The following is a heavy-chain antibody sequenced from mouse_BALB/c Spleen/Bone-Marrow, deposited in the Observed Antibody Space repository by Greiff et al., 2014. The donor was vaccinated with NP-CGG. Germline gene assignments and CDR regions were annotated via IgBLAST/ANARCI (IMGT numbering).Heavy chain of an antibody. D-gene: IGHD1-1*01. J-gene: IGHJ4*01. CDR1: GYTFTSYV. V-gene: IGHV1-14*01. CDR3: AREITTVVPYAMDY. CDR2: INPYNDGT. Sequence: EVKLMESGPELVKPGASVKMSCKASGYTFTSYVMHWVKQKPGQGLEWIGYINPYNDGTKYNEKFKGKATLTSDKSSSTAYMELSSLTSEDSAVYYCAREITTVVPYAMDYWGQGTSVTVSS.